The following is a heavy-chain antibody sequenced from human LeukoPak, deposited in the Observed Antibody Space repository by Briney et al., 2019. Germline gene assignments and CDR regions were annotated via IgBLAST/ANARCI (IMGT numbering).Heavy chain of an antibody. CDR3: ARDSAQASSPFDY. CDR1: GFTFSNYG. Sequence: TGGSLRLSRAASGFTFSNYGMHWVRQAPGKGLEWVSVIYSGGSTYYADSVKGRFTISRDNSKNTLYLQMNSLRAEDTAVYYCARDSAQASSPFDYWGQGTLVTVSS. J-gene: IGHJ4*02. V-gene: IGHV3-NL1*01. D-gene: IGHD2-2*01. CDR2: IYSGGST.